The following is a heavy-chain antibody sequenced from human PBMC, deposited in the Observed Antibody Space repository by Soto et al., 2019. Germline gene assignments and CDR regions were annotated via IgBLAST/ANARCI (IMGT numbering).Heavy chain of an antibody. D-gene: IGHD6-19*01. Sequence: SETLSLTCAVYGGSFSGYYWSWIRQPPGKGLEWIGEINHSGSTNYNPFLKSRVTISVDTSKNQFSLKLSSVTAADTAVYYCARANSSGWIDYWGQGTLVTAPQ. CDR2: INHSGST. CDR1: GGSFSGYY. CDR3: ARANSSGWIDY. V-gene: IGHV4-34*01. J-gene: IGHJ4*02.